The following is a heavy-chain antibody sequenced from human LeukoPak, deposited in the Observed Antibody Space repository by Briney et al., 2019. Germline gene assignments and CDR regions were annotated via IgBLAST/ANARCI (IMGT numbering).Heavy chain of an antibody. J-gene: IGHJ5*02. V-gene: IGHV4-4*07. CDR3: ARGSSGWDNGGGYNWFDP. CDR2: IYTSGST. CDR1: GGSISSYY. D-gene: IGHD6-19*01. Sequence: PSETLSLTCTVSGGSISSYYWSWIRQPAGKELEWIGRIYTSGSTNYNPSLKSRVTMSVDTSKNQFSLKLSSVTAADTAVYYCARGSSGWDNGGGYNWFDPWGQGTLDTVSS.